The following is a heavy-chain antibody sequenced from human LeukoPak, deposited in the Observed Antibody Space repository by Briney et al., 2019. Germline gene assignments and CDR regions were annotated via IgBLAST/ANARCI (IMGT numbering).Heavy chain of an antibody. CDR3: AKDFSGSPKGSGMDV. CDR2: ISWNSGSI. J-gene: IGHJ6*02. Sequence: GGSLRLSCAASGFTFDDYAMHWVRQAPGKGLEWVSGISWNSGSIGYADSVKGRFTISRHNAKNSLYLQMNSLRAEDTALYYCAKDFSGSPKGSGMDVWGQGTTVTVSS. V-gene: IGHV3-9*01. D-gene: IGHD1-26*01. CDR1: GFTFDDYA.